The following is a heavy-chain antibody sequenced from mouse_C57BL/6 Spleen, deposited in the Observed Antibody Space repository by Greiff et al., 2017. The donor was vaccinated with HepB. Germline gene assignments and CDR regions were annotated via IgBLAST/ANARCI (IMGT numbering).Heavy chain of an antibody. J-gene: IGHJ4*01. D-gene: IGHD1-1*01. CDR3: AVFIDYAMDY. CDR2: IYPGDGDT. V-gene: IGHV1-82*01. CDR1: GFAFSSSW. Sequence: QVQLQQSGAELVKPGASVKISCKASGFAFSSSWMHWVKQRPGQGLEWIGRIYPGDGDTNYNGKFKGKATLTADTSSSTAYMQLSSLTSEDSAIYFCAVFIDYAMDYWGQGTSVTVSS.